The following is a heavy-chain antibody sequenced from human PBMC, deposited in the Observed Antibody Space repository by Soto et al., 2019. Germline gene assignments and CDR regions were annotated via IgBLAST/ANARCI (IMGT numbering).Heavy chain of an antibody. CDR3: AIVRVTLPSSHWFDP. D-gene: IGHD4-4*01. CDR2: INHSGST. J-gene: IGHJ5*02. V-gene: IGHV4-34*01. CDR1: GGSFSGYY. Sequence: QVQLQQWGAGLLKPSETLSLTCAVYGGSFSGYYWSWIRQPPGKGLEWIGEINHSGSTNYNPSLRSRVIISVVTSKNHVSLTLSSVTAADTAVYYCAIVRVTLPSSHWFDPWGQGTLVTVSS.